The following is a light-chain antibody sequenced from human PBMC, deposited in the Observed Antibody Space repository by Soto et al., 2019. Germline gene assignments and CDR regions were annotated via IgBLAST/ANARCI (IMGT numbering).Light chain of an antibody. CDR2: GVT. Sequence: QSVLTQPASVSGSPGQSITISCTGISSDIGAYNYVSWYQQYPGKAPKLMIYGVTNRPSGVSNRFSGSKTGNTASLTISGLQAEDEADYYCFSHRSGDSHVFGTGTKVTV. CDR1: SSDIGAYNY. CDR3: FSHRSGDSHV. V-gene: IGLV2-14*01. J-gene: IGLJ1*01.